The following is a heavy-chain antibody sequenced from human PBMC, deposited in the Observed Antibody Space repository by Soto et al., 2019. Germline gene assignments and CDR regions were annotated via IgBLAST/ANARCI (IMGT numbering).Heavy chain of an antibody. J-gene: IGHJ4*02. Sequence: SETLSLTCAVYGGSFSGYYLSWIRQPPGKGLEWIGEINHSGSTNYNPSLKSRVTISVDTSKNQFSLKLSSVTAADTAVYYCARRGHSSSWHLFDYWGQGTLVTVSS. CDR3: ARRGHSSSWHLFDY. CDR2: INHSGST. V-gene: IGHV4-34*01. D-gene: IGHD6-13*01. CDR1: GGSFSGYY.